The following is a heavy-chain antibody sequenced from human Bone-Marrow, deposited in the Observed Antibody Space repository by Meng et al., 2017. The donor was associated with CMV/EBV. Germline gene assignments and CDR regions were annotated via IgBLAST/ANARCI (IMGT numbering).Heavy chain of an antibody. CDR3: ARAGYSSSIYFDY. J-gene: IGHJ4*02. D-gene: IGHD6-13*01. CDR1: GYTFINFG. Sequence: ASVKVSCKASGYTFINFGFSWVRQAPGQGLEWMGWINPNSGGTNYAQKFQGRVTMTRDTSISTAYMELSRLRSDDTAVYYCARAGYSSSIYFDYWGQGTLVTVSS. CDR2: INPNSGGT. V-gene: IGHV1-2*02.